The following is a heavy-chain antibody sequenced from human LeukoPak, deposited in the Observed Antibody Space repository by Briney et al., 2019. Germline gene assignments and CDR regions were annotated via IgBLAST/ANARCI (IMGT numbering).Heavy chain of an antibody. CDR3: ARDAGYYQYYMDA. CDR1: GYTFTGYY. Sequence: VASVKVSCKASGYTFTGYYMHWVRQAPGQGLEWMGWINPNNGGTKFAQKFQGRVTMTRDTSISTVYMELSRLTSDDTAVYYCARDAGYYQYYMDAWGTGTTVTISS. CDR2: INPNNGGT. J-gene: IGHJ6*03. V-gene: IGHV1-2*02.